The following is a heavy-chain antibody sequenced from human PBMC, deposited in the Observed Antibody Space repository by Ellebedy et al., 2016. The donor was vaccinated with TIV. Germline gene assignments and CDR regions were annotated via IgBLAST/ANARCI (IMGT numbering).Heavy chain of an antibody. J-gene: IGHJ4*02. D-gene: IGHD1-14*01. V-gene: IGHV3-23*01. CDR2: ITGGDGKT. CDR3: ASGRLASDQIFDY. Sequence: PGGSLRLSCAASGFTFSSYAMTWVRQAPGKGLEWVSAITGGDGKTYYTESVKGRFTISRDSSKNTLYLQMNSLRAEDTAVYYCASGRLASDQIFDYWGRGTLVTVSS. CDR1: GFTFSSYA.